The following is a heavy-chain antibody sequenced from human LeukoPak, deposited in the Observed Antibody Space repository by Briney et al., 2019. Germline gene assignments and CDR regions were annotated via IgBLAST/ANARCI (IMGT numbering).Heavy chain of an antibody. J-gene: IGHJ3*02. D-gene: IGHD3-22*01. CDR3: ATVSGYYDSSGYPVEAFDT. V-gene: IGHV1-24*01. Sequence: ASVKVSCKVSGYTLTELSMHWVRQAPGKGLEWMGGFEPEDGETIYAQKFQGRVTMTEDTSTDTAYMELSSLRSEDTAVYYCATVSGYYDSSGYPVEAFDTWGQGTMVTVSS. CDR1: GYTLTELS. CDR2: FEPEDGET.